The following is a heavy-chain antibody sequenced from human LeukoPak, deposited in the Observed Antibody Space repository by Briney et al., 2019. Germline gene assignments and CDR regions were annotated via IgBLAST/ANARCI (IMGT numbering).Heavy chain of an antibody. Sequence: SETLSLTCAVSGYSISSGYYWGWIRQPPGKGLEGSGSIYHSGSTYYNPSLKSRVTISVDTSKNQFSLKLSSVTAADTAVYYCARLQDDGGNGEFDYWGQGTLVTVSS. J-gene: IGHJ4*02. D-gene: IGHD4-23*01. CDR3: ARLQDDGGNGEFDY. CDR1: GYSISSGYY. V-gene: IGHV4-38-2*01. CDR2: IYHSGST.